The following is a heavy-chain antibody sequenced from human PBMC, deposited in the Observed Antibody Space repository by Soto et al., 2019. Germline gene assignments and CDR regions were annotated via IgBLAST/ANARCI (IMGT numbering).Heavy chain of an antibody. CDR3: ARGQYGSGSYFGY. CDR2: ISSSSSYT. D-gene: IGHD3-10*01. J-gene: IGHJ4*02. V-gene: IGHV3-11*05. CDR1: GFTFSDYY. Sequence: QVQLVESGGGLVKPGGSLRLSCAASGFTFSDYYMSWIRQAPGKGLEWVSYISSSSSYTNYADSVKGRFTISRDNAKNSRYLKMNSRRAEDTAVYYCARGQYGSGSYFGYWGQGTLVTVSS.